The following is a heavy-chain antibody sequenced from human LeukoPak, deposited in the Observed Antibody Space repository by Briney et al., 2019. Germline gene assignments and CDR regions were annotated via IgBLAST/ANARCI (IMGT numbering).Heavy chain of an antibody. CDR3: ARGLRWLQSKRGFDY. V-gene: IGHV4-34*01. Sequence: PSETLSLTCAVYGGSFSGYYWSWIRQPPGKGLEWIGEINHSGSTNYNPSLKSRVTISVDTSKNRFSLKLSSVTAADTAVYYCARGLRWLQSKRGFDYWGQGTLVTVSS. D-gene: IGHD5-24*01. J-gene: IGHJ4*02. CDR2: INHSGST. CDR1: GGSFSGYY.